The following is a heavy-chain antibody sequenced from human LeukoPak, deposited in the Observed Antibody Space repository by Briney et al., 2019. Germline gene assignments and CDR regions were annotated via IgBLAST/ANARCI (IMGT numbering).Heavy chain of an antibody. CDR1: GGSISSYY. Sequence: SETLSLTCTVSGGSISSYYWSWIRQPAGTALEWIGRIYTSGTITYNPSLKSRVTMSVDTSKNQFSLKLSSVTAADTAVYYCARVAQLWLADAFDIWGQGTMVTVSS. J-gene: IGHJ3*02. CDR3: ARVAQLWLADAFDI. CDR2: IYTSGTI. D-gene: IGHD5-18*01. V-gene: IGHV4-4*07.